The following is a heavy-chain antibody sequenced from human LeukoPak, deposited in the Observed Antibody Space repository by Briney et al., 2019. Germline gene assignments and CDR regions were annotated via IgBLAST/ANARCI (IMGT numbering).Heavy chain of an antibody. Sequence: PSETLSLTCAVSGGSISSSNWWSWVRQSPGKGLEWIGEVYHNGTPNYNPSLKSRVTISADTFKNHFSLKLTSVTAADTAVYYCATAPILRGEAGEQYKYGMDVWGQGATVIVSS. CDR2: VYHNGTP. D-gene: IGHD1-1*01. CDR1: GGSISSSNW. CDR3: ATAPILRGEAGEQYKYGMDV. J-gene: IGHJ6*02. V-gene: IGHV4-4*02.